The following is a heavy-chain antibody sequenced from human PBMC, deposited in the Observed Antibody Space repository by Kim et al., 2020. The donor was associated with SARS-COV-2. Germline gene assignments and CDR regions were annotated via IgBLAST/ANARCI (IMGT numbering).Heavy chain of an antibody. D-gene: IGHD6-13*01. V-gene: IGHV1-46*01. Sequence: ASVKVSCDATGYIFSSYFSHWVRQAPGQGLEWMGLINPSSGSPNYAQKFQGRVTMTRDTSASTVSMDLSSLRSEDTAVYYCAREAGPGFYFWGQG. J-gene: IGHJ4*02. CDR1: GYIFSSYF. CDR3: AREAGPGFYF. CDR2: INPSSGSP.